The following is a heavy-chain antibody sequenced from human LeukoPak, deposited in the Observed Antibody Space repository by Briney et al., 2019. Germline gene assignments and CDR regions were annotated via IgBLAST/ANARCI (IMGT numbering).Heavy chain of an antibody. J-gene: IGHJ3*02. CDR1: GGTFSSYA. V-gene: IGHV1-69*04. CDR2: IIPILGIA. CDR3: ARDPTYYYDSSGYSI. Sequence: PMASVKVSCKASGGTFSSYAISWVRQAPGQGPEWMGRIIPILGIANYAQKFQGRVTITADKSTSTAYMELSSLRSEDTAVYYCARDPTYYYDSSGYSIWGQGTTVTVSS. D-gene: IGHD3-22*01.